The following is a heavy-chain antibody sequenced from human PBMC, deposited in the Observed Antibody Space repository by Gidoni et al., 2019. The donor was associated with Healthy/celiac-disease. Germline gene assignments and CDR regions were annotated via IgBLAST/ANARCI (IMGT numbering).Heavy chain of an antibody. CDR1: GFTFRRYA. D-gene: IGHD3-9*01. J-gene: IGHJ4*02. CDR3: AKVSLYYDILTGYLNFDY. Sequence: EVQLLESGGGLVQPGGSLRLSCAASGFTFRRYAMSWVRQAPGKGLGWVAAISGSGGSTYYADSVKGRFTISRDNSKNTLYLQMNSLRAEDTAVYYCAKVSLYYDILTGYLNFDYWGQGTLVTVSS. CDR2: ISGSGGST. V-gene: IGHV3-23*01.